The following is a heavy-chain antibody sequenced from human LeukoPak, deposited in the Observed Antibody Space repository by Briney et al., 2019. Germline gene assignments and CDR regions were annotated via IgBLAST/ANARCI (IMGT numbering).Heavy chain of an antibody. Sequence: ASVKVSCKASGYTFTSYYMHWMRQAPGQGLEWMGIINPSGGGTSYLQKFQGRVTMTRDTSTSTVYMELSSLRSEDAAVYYCARVQRDIVVVVAATAPYYYYGMDVWGQGTTVTVSS. D-gene: IGHD2-15*01. V-gene: IGHV1-46*01. CDR3: ARVQRDIVVVVAATAPYYYYGMDV. CDR2: INPSGGGT. CDR1: GYTFTSYY. J-gene: IGHJ6*02.